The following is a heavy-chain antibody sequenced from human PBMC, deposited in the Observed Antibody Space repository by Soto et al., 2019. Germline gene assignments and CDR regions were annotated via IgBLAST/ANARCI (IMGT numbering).Heavy chain of an antibody. Sequence: PGGSLRLSCAASGFTFSSYSMNWVRQAPGKGLEWVSYISSSSTIYYADSVKGRFTISRDNAKNSLYLQMNSLRDEDTAVYYCARDEVWLQDAFDIWGQGTMVTVSS. CDR1: GFTFSSYS. D-gene: IGHD5-12*01. J-gene: IGHJ3*02. CDR3: ARDEVWLQDAFDI. V-gene: IGHV3-48*02. CDR2: ISSSSTI.